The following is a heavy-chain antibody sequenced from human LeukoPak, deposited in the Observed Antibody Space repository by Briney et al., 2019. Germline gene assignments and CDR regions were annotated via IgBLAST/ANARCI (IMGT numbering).Heavy chain of an antibody. D-gene: IGHD3-3*01. CDR1: GYTFTSYD. Sequence: ASVKVSCKASGYTFTSYDINWVRQATGQGLEWMGWMNPNSGNTGYAQEFQGRVTMTRNTSISTAYMELSSLRSEDTAVYYCARGLFVDGTYYFDYWGQGTLVTVSS. V-gene: IGHV1-8*01. CDR3: ARGLFVDGTYYFDY. CDR2: MNPNSGNT. J-gene: IGHJ4*02.